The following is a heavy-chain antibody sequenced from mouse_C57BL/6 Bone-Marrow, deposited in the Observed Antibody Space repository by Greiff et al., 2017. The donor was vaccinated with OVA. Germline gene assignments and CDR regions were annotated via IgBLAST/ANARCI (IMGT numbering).Heavy chain of an antibody. CDR1: GFTFSDYY. J-gene: IGHJ4*01. V-gene: IGHV5-12*01. Sequence: EVQGVESGGGLVQPGGSLKLSCAASGFTFSDYYMYWVRQTPEKRLEWVAYISNGGGSTYYPDTVKGRFTISRDTAKNTLYLQMSRLKSEDTAMYYCARRGDYDVDYAMDYWGQGTSVTVSS. D-gene: IGHD2-4*01. CDR2: ISNGGGST. CDR3: ARRGDYDVDYAMDY.